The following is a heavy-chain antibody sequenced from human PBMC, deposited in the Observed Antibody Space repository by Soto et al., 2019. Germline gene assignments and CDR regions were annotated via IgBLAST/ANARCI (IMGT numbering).Heavy chain of an antibody. CDR3: ARARRPKMSKVTYNWNYRGWFDP. CDR2: INHSGST. J-gene: IGHJ5*02. CDR1: GGSFSGYY. D-gene: IGHD1-7*01. V-gene: IGHV4-34*01. Sequence: SETLSLTCAVYGGSFSGYYWGWIRQPPGKGLEWIGEINHSGSTNYNPSLKSRVTISVDTSKDQFSLKLSSVTAADTAVYYCARARRPKMSKVTYNWNYRGWFDPWGQGTLVTVSS.